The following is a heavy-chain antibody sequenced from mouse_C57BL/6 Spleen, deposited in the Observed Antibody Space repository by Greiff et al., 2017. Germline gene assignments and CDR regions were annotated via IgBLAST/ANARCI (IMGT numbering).Heavy chain of an antibody. D-gene: IGHD4-1*01. CDR1: GFSFNTYA. CDR3: VRQGLGRYFDV. Sequence: EVQLVESGGGLVQPKGSLKLSCAASGFSFNTYAMNWVRQAPGKGLEWVARIRSKSNNYATYYADSVKDRLTISRDDSESMLYLQMNNLKTEDTAMYYCVRQGLGRYFDVWGTETTVTVSS. CDR2: IRSKSNNYAT. J-gene: IGHJ1*03. V-gene: IGHV10-1*01.